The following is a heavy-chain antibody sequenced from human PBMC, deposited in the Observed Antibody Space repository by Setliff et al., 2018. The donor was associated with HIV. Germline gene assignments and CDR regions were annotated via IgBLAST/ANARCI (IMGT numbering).Heavy chain of an antibody. CDR3: VRHVWSDDFLVPGWFDS. CDR1: GYSITSVYY. CDR2: IYHSGST. D-gene: IGHD3-3*01. V-gene: IGHV4-38-2*01. Sequence: PSETLSLTCAVSGYSITSVYYWGWIRQPPGKGLEWIGSIYHSGSTYDSPSLKSRVTISVDTSKNQFSLKLSSVTAADTAVYKCVRHVWSDDFLVPGWFDSWSQGTLVTVSS. J-gene: IGHJ5*01.